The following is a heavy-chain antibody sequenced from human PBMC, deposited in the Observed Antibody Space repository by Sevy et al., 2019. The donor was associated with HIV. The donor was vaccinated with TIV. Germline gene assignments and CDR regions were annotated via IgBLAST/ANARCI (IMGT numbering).Heavy chain of an antibody. CDR3: AIDRVPYYDFWTWSLGVYYYYGMDV. D-gene: IGHD3-3*01. CDR2: IYYSGST. Sequence: SETLSLTCTVSGGCISSGDYYWSWIRQPPGKGLEWIGYIYYSGSTYYNPSLKSRVTISVDTSKNQFSLKLSSVTATDTAVYYCAIDRVPYYDFWTWSLGVYYYYGMDVWGQGTTVTVS. V-gene: IGHV4-30-4*01. J-gene: IGHJ6*02. CDR1: GGCISSGDYY.